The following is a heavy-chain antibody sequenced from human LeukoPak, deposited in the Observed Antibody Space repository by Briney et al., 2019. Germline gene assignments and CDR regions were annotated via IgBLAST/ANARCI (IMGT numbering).Heavy chain of an antibody. D-gene: IGHD3-9*01. J-gene: IGHJ5*02. CDR1: GGSIRSYY. CDR3: ARESFDWLLSPPRWFDP. Sequence: WETLSLTCIVSGGSIRSYYWSWIRQPPGKGLEWIGYIYYSGSTNYNPSLKSRVTISVDTSKNQFSLKLSSVTVADTAVYYCARESFDWLLSPPRWFDPWGQGTLVTVSS. V-gene: IGHV4-59*01. CDR2: IYYSGST.